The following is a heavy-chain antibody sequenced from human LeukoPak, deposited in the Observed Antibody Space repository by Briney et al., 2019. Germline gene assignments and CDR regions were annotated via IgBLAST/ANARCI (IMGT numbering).Heavy chain of an antibody. CDR3: ARDSMVRGVLSSIY. CDR2: INTGSSTM. D-gene: IGHD3-10*01. CDR1: GFTFSSYA. J-gene: IGHJ4*02. Sequence: QPGGSLRLSCAASGFTFSSYAMSWVRQAPGKGLEWVSYINTGSSTMYYADSVKGRFTISRDNAKNSLYLQMNSLRAEDTAVYYCARDSMVRGVLSSIYWGQGTLVTVSS. V-gene: IGHV3-48*04.